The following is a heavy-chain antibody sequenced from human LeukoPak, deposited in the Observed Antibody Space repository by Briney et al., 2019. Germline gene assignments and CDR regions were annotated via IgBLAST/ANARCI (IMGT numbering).Heavy chain of an antibody. D-gene: IGHD2-2*01. CDR1: GFTFSSYA. CDR2: ISGSGGST. Sequence: PGRSLRLSCAASGFTFSSYAMHWVRQAPGKGLEWVSAISGSGGSTYYADSVKGRFTISRDNSKNALYLQMNSLRAEDTAVYYCAECSSTSCRYYFDYWGQGTLVTVSS. J-gene: IGHJ4*02. CDR3: AECSSTSCRYYFDY. V-gene: IGHV3-23*01.